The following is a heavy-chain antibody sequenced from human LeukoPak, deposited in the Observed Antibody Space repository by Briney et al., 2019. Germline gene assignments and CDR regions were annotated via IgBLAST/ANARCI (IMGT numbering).Heavy chain of an antibody. CDR3: ARAQWYSPIDY. J-gene: IGHJ4*02. D-gene: IGHD6-19*01. CDR1: GGSFSGYY. CDR2: IYYSGST. V-gene: IGHV4-30-4*01. Sequence: PSETLSLTCAVYGGSFSGYYWSCIRQPPGKGLEWIGYIYYSGSTYYNPSLKSRVTISVDTSKNQFSLKLSSVTAADTAVYYCARAQWYSPIDYWGQGTLVTVSS.